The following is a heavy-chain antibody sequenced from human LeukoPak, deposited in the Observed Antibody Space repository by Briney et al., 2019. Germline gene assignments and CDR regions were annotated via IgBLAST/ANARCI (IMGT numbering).Heavy chain of an antibody. J-gene: IGHJ4*02. CDR1: GFTFDDYA. CDR3: AKDPHYYDSSGSAY. D-gene: IGHD3-22*01. CDR2: ISWNSGSI. V-gene: IGHV3-9*01. Sequence: PGRSLRLSCAASGFTFDDYAMHWVRQAPGKGLEWVSGISWNSGSIGYADSVKGRFTISRDNSKNTLYLQMNSLRAEDTAVYYCAKDPHYYDSSGSAYWGQGTLVTVSS.